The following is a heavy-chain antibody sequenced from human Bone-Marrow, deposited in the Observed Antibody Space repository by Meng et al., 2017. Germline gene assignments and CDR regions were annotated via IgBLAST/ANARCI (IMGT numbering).Heavy chain of an antibody. CDR3: ARGGIFGSGWYQYDY. J-gene: IGHJ4*02. CDR2: IIPIFGTA. V-gene: IGHV1-69*01. D-gene: IGHD6-19*01. Sequence: QVRRGESEGEVKKPGSSVKVSCKASEGTFSSYAISWVRQAHGQGLEWMGVIIPIFGTANYAQKFQGRVTITADESTSTAYMELSSLRSEDTAVYYCARGGIFGSGWYQYDYWGQGTLVTVSS. CDR1: EGTFSSYA.